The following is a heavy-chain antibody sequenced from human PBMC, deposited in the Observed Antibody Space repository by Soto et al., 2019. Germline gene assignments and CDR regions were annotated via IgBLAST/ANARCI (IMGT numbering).Heavy chain of an antibody. CDR2: IKRKIDGEKT. Sequence: EVQLVESGGGLVXPGGSLXLSCAXSGXXXXXXWMTXVRQAPGKGLEWVGSIKRKIDGEKTDYTAPVKGRFTISRDELKNTLFLQMNSLKSEDTAVYYCAVDAQCSSTNGPGAFDIWGQWTMVTVSS. CDR3: AVDAQCSSTNGPGAFDI. J-gene: IGHJ3*02. D-gene: IGHD2-2*01. CDR1: GXXXXXXW. V-gene: IGHV3-15*01.